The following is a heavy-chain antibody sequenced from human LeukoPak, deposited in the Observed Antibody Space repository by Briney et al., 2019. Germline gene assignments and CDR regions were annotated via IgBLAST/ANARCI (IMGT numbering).Heavy chain of an antibody. V-gene: IGHV1-46*01. J-gene: IGHJ5*02. Sequence: GASVKVSCKASGYTFTSYYMHWVREAPGQGLEWMGIINPSGGSTSYAQKFQGRVTMTRDTSTSTVYMELSSLRSEDTAVYYCSVAVAAASNWFDPWGQGTLVTVSS. CDR3: SVAVAAASNWFDP. D-gene: IGHD6-19*01. CDR2: INPSGGST. CDR1: GYTFTSYY.